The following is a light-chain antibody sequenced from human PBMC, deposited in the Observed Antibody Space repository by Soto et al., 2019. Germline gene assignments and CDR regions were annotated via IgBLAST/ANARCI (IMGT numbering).Light chain of an antibody. CDR1: QSVSNNY. V-gene: IGKV3-20*01. J-gene: IGKJ1*01. CDR2: GAS. CDR3: QQYGSSGT. Sequence: ELVFTQSPCTLSLSPLERATLSCRASQSVSNNYLAWYQQKPGQAPRLLIYGASNRATGIPDRFSGSGSGTDFTLTISRLEPEDFAVYYCQQYGSSGTFGQGTKVDIK.